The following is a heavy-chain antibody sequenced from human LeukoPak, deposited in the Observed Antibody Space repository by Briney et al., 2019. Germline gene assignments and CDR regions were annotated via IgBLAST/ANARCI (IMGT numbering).Heavy chain of an antibody. CDR2: ISSSSSYI. D-gene: IGHD3-3*01. J-gene: IGHJ4*02. CDR1: GFTFSSYS. V-gene: IGHV3-21*01. CDR3: ARDMGAFWSGYSYYFDY. Sequence: KPGGSLRLSCAASGFTFSSYSMNWVRQAPGKGLEWVSSISSSSSYIYYADSVKGRFTISGDNAKNSLYLQMNSLRAEDTAVYYCARDMGAFWSGYSYYFDYWGQGTLVTVSS.